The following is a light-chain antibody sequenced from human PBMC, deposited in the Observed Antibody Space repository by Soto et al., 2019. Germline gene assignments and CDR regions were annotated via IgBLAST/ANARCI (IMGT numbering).Light chain of an antibody. J-gene: IGLJ2*01. CDR2: DVS. V-gene: IGLV2-11*01. CDR3: VSYTGTHIPVA. Sequence: QSVLTQPRSVSGSPGQSVTISCTGTSSDVGAYNSVSWYQQHPDKAPKLMIYDVSQRPSGVPDRFSGSKSGNTASLTISWLQAEDEADYYCVSYTGTHIPVALGGGTKLTVL. CDR1: SSDVGAYNS.